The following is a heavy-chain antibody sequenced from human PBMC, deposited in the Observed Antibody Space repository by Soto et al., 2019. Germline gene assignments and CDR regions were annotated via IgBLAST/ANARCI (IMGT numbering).Heavy chain of an antibody. CDR1: GDSINSYW. J-gene: IGHJ4*02. CDR2: VYTSGTT. D-gene: IGHD1-26*01. V-gene: IGHV4-4*07. CDR3: AREGSGSFYVDY. Sequence: QVQLQESGPGLVKPSETLSLTCTVSGDSINSYWWSWIRQSAGKGLAWIGRVYTSGTTNYNPSLKSRVTMSVDTSRNQFSLKLSSVTAADTAIYYCAREGSGSFYVDYWGQGTLVTVSS.